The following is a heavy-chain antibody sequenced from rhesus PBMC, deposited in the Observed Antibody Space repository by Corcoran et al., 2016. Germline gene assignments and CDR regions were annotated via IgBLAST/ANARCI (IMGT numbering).Heavy chain of an antibody. J-gene: IGHJ4*01. Sequence: QVQLQESGPGLVKPSETLSLTCAVSGGSISSSYYSWSWIRQAPGKGREWIGYISYSGCTSSSPSLKSQVTISRTTSQNQFSLKLSSVTAADTSVYYCARDFCTSTTCRFAYWGQGVLVTVSS. V-gene: IGHV4-122*02. CDR1: GGSISSSYYS. D-gene: IGHD2-2*01. CDR3: ARDFCTSTTCRFAY. CDR2: ISYSGCT.